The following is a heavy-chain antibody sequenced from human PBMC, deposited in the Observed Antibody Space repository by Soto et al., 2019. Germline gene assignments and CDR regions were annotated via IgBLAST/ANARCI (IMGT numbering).Heavy chain of an antibody. Sequence: ASVKVSCKASGYTFTSYAMHWVRQAPGQRLEWMGWINAGNGNTKYSQKFQGRVTITRDTSASTAYMELSSLRSEDTAVYYCARDRGYCSGGSCYSRRYTPLASDYWGQGTLVTVSS. CDR3: ARDRGYCSGGSCYSRRYTPLASDY. CDR1: GYTFTSYA. CDR2: INAGNGNT. D-gene: IGHD2-15*01. J-gene: IGHJ4*02. V-gene: IGHV1-3*01.